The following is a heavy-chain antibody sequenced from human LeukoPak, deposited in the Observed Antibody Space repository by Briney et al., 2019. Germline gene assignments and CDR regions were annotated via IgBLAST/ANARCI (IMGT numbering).Heavy chain of an antibody. CDR1: GFTLSDFY. J-gene: IGHJ4*02. Sequence: GGSLRLSCAASGFTLSDFYMSWIRQAPGKGLERLSYIKSSSGYTNYADSVKGRFTISRDNAKNSLYLQMDSLRAEDTAVYYCARDIVGAAAGGRFDYWGQGTLVTVSS. V-gene: IGHV3-11*05. CDR3: ARDIVGAAAGGRFDY. D-gene: IGHD1-26*01. CDR2: IKSSSGYT.